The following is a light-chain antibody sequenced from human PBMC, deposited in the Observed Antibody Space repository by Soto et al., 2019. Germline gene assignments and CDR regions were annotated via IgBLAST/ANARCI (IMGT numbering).Light chain of an antibody. V-gene: IGLV2-8*01. CDR2: DVT. CDR3: SSHGGSNNPYV. CDR1: SSDIGGYNF. J-gene: IGLJ1*01. Sequence: QSALTQPPSASGSPGQSVAISCTGTSSDIGGYNFVSWCQQHPGKAPKLMIYDVTKRPSGVPDRFSGSKSGNTATLIVSGLQAEDEADYYCSSHGGSNNPYVFGPGTKVTVL.